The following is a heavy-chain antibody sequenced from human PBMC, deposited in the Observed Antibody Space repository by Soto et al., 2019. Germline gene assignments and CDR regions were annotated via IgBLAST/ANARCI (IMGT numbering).Heavy chain of an antibody. D-gene: IGHD5-18*01. CDR2: ISGSGGST. CDR1: GFTFISYA. J-gene: IGHJ4*02. Sequence: PWGSLRLSCAASGFTFISYAIIFFRHSPWKGLEWVSAISGSGGSTYYADSVKGRFTISRDNSKNTLYLQMNSLRAEDTAVYYCAKVAGYSYGYYFDYWGQGTLVTVSS. V-gene: IGHV3-23*01. CDR3: AKVAGYSYGYYFDY.